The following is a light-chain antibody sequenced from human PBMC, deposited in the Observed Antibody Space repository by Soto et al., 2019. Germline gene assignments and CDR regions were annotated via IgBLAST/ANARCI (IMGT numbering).Light chain of an antibody. CDR1: QSVSSY. Sequence: EIVLTQSPATLSLSPGERVTLSCRASQSVSSYFAWYQQKPGQAPRLLIYDASNWATGIPARFSGSGSGTDFTLTISSLEPEDFAVYYCQQRSNGPLTFGQGTRLEIK. V-gene: IGKV3-11*01. CDR3: QQRSNGPLT. CDR2: DAS. J-gene: IGKJ5*01.